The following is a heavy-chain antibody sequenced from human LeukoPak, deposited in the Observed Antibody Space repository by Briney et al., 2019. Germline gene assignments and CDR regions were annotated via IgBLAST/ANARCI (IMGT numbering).Heavy chain of an antibody. CDR1: GYSFTSYW. Sequence: GESLKISCKGSGYSFTSYWISWVRQMPGKGLEWMGIIYPGDSDTRYSPSFQGQITISADKSISTAYLRWSSLKAPDTAMYYCARFSTSMADTAMEVYGMDVWGQGTTVTVSS. CDR3: ARFSTSMADTAMEVYGMDV. J-gene: IGHJ6*02. CDR2: IYPGDSDT. V-gene: IGHV5-51*01. D-gene: IGHD5-18*01.